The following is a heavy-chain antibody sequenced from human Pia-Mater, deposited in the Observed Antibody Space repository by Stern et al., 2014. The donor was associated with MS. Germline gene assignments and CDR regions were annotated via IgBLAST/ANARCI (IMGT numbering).Heavy chain of an antibody. D-gene: IGHD1-26*01. V-gene: IGHV4-59*01. Sequence: QVQLQESGPGVVKPSETVSLTCSVSGGFMSFKYWTWIRQPPGKGLEWIGYIYSDGNTNYNPSLKSRVLISLDTSTNQFSLNLTSVTAADTAVYYCARVTGRGTRQNWFDSWGQGTLVTVSS. CDR1: GGFMSFKY. CDR2: IYSDGNT. J-gene: IGHJ5*01. CDR3: ARVTGRGTRQNWFDS.